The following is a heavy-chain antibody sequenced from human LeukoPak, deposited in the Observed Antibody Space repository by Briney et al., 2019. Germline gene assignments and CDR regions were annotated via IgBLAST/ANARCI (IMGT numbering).Heavy chain of an antibody. CDR3: TRDQGNGDYEYFDS. CDR1: GFSFSDSA. CDR2: IRSKVNSYAT. J-gene: IGHJ4*02. D-gene: IGHD4-17*01. Sequence: GGSLRLSCAASGFSFSDSAMDWVRQASGKGLEWVGRIRSKVNSYATEYAASVKGRFTISRDDSKNTAYLQMNSLKTEDTAVYFCTRDQGNGDYEYFDSWGQGTLVTVSS. V-gene: IGHV3-73*01.